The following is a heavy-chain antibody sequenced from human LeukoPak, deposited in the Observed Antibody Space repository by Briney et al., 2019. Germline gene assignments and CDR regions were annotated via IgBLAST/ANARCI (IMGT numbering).Heavy chain of an antibody. CDR2: IYYSGST. CDR3: ARGGSRYFDWLLSENWFDP. CDR1: GGSISSHY. V-gene: IGHV4-59*11. D-gene: IGHD3-9*01. J-gene: IGHJ5*02. Sequence: SETLSLTCTVSGGSISSHYWSWIRQPPGKGLEWIGYIYYSGSTNYNPSLKSRVTISVDTSKNQFSLKLSSVTAADTAVYYCARGGSRYFDWLLSENWFDPWGQGTLVTVSS.